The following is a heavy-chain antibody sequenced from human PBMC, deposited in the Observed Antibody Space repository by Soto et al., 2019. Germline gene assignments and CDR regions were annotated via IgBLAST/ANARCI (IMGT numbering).Heavy chain of an antibody. CDR3: EGCDF. Sequence: QLHLQQWGPGSLKPSETLSLTCAVSGGSFSGYFWSWFRHSPGKGLEWIGEIDASGKKYYNPTFKRRLTITVDPSKHQFSLRLTSVTAADTPVYYCEGCDFGGQGTQVTVS. V-gene: IGHV4-34*01. CDR2: IDASGKK. CDR1: GGSFSGYF. J-gene: IGHJ4*02.